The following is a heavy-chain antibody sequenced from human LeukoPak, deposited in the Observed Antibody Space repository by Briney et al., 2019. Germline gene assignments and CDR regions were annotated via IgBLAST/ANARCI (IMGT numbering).Heavy chain of an antibody. V-gene: IGHV3-7*01. CDR2: IKQDGSTK. CDR1: GFTFTNSW. CDR3: TRDTDGSLDY. D-gene: IGHD1-26*01. J-gene: IGHJ4*02. Sequence: GGSLRLSCAASGFTFTNSWMAWARQAPGKGLEWVANIKQDGSTKHYADSLKGRFTISRDNPKNSLYLQMNNLRADDTAVYYCTRDTDGSLDYWGQGILVTVAP.